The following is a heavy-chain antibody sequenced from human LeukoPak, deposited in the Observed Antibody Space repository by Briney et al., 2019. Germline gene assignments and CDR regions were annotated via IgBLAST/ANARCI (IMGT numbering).Heavy chain of an antibody. V-gene: IGHV3-13*01. CDR3: ARSVPGGSGWMGSIEY. J-gene: IGHJ4*02. CDR1: GFTFSSYD. Sequence: PGGSLRLSCAASGFTFSSYDMHWVRQATGKGLEWVSAIGTAGDTYYPGSVKGRFTISRENAKNSLYLQMNSLRIGDTAVYYCARSVPGGSGWMGSIEYWGQGTLVTVPS. D-gene: IGHD6-19*01. CDR2: IGTAGDT.